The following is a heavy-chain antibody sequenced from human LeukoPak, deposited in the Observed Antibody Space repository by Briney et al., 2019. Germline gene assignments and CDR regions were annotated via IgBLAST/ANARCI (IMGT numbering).Heavy chain of an antibody. CDR2: IYYSGST. CDR1: GGSISSYY. V-gene: IGHV4-59*01. Sequence: SETLSLTCTVSGGSISSYYWSWIRQPPGKGLEWIGYIYYSGSTNYNPPLKSRITISVDTSKNQFSLKLSSVTAADTAVYYCARFAYCGGHCWYYFDYWGQGSLVTVSS. D-gene: IGHD2-21*02. J-gene: IGHJ4*02. CDR3: ARFAYCGGHCWYYFDY.